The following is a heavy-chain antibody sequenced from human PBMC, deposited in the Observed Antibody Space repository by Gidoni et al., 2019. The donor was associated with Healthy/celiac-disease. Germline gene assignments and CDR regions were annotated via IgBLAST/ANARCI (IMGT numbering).Heavy chain of an antibody. CDR1: GFTFSSYG. CDR2: ISYDGSNK. D-gene: IGHD5-12*01. J-gene: IGHJ4*02. CDR3: AKELSGYSGYDSPDY. Sequence: QVQLVESGGGVVQPGRSLRLSCAASGFTFSSYGMHWVRQAPGKGLEWVAVISYDGSNKYYADSVKGRFTISRDNSKNTLYLQMNSLRAEDTAVYYCAKELSGYSGYDSPDYWGQGTLVTVSS. V-gene: IGHV3-30*18.